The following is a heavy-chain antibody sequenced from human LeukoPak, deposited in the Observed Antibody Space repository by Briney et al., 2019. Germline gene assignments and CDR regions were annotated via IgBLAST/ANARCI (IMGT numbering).Heavy chain of an antibody. D-gene: IGHD2-2*01. V-gene: IGHV3-74*01. CDR2: INTDGSNT. CDR1: GFTFSSYC. J-gene: IGHJ4*02. Sequence: GGSLRLSCAASGFTFSSYCMHWVRQAPGKGLVWVARINTDGSNTNYADSVKGRFTISRDNAKNTLYLQMNSRRAEDTAVYYVSRGYCSSTSCLFDYGGQGTLVSVSS. CDR3: SRGYCSSTSCLFDY.